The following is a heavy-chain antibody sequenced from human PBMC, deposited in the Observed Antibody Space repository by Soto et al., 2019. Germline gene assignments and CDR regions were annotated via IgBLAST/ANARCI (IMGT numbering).Heavy chain of an antibody. CDR1: GFTFSTYG. CDR2: ISYDGTNK. J-gene: IGHJ6*02. Sequence: QVQLVESGGGEVQPGRSLTISCAASGFTFSTYGMHWVRQTPGKGLEWVAVISYDGTNKFYSDSVKGRFTISRDNFKNTLTLQMNSLRADDTAVYSCAKDLQSYGDYDYYCYGMDVWGLGTGSPSP. CDR3: AKDLQSYGDYDYYCYGMDV. V-gene: IGHV3-30*18. D-gene: IGHD4-17*01.